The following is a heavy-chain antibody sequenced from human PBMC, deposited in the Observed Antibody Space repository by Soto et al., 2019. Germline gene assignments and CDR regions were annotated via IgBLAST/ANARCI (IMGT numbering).Heavy chain of an antibody. D-gene: IGHD6-13*01. CDR1: GFTFSSHW. Sequence: EVQLVESGGGLVHPGGSLGLSCAASGFTFSSHWMSWVRQAPGKGLEWVANIRQDGREEQYLDSVKGRFTLSRDNAKNSLYLQMNGLRVEDTAVYYCAKSGGYSFDIRGQGTLVTVSS. J-gene: IGHJ3*02. V-gene: IGHV3-7*01. CDR3: AKSGGYSFDI. CDR2: IRQDGREE.